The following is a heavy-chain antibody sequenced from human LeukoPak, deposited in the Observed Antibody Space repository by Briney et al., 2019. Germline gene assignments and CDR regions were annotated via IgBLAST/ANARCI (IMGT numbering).Heavy chain of an antibody. CDR1: GFSLSTSGVG. CDR2: IYWNDDE. Sequence: SGPTLVHPTPPLTLTRTFSGFSLSTSGVGVGWIRQPPGKALEWLAFIYWNDDEPYNPSLKSRLTITKDTSKNQVVLTMTNMYPVDTATYFCAHTTTVVLGFDYWGQGTLVTVSS. D-gene: IGHD4-11*01. CDR3: AHTTTVVLGFDY. J-gene: IGHJ4*02. V-gene: IGHV2-5*01.